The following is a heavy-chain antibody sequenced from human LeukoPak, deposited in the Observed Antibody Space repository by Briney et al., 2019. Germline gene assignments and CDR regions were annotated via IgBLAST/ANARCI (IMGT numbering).Heavy chain of an antibody. CDR2: INPNSGGT. J-gene: IGHJ5*02. D-gene: IGHD6-19*01. V-gene: IGHV1-2*02. CDR3: AKDSSGWFSNWFDP. Sequence: ASVKVSCKASGYTFTGYYMHWVRQAPGQGLEWMGWINPNSGGTNYAQKFQGRVTMTRDTSISTAYMELSRLRSDDTAVYYCAKDSSGWFSNWFDPWGQGTLVTVSS. CDR1: GYTFTGYY.